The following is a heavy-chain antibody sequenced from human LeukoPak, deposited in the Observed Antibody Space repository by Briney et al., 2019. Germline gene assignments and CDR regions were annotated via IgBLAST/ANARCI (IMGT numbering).Heavy chain of an antibody. CDR2: FHYTGST. Sequence: PSETLSLTCTVSGGSISTYYWSWIRQPPGKGLDWIGSFHYTGSTNYNPSLRSRVTISLDTSKNQISLRLSSVTAADTAVYYCARGGNALDYWGQGTLVTVSS. D-gene: IGHD4-23*01. CDR1: GGSISTYY. CDR3: ARGGNALDY. J-gene: IGHJ4*02. V-gene: IGHV4-59*01.